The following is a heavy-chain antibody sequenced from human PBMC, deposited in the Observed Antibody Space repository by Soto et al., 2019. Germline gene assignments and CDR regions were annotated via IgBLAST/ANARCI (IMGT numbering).Heavy chain of an antibody. Sequence: GGSLRLSCAASGFTFSTYTMNRVRQAPGKGLEWISSISSGSSYIYYAGSVKGRFTISRDSAKNSLFLQMNSLRADDTAVYYCARDILSGGAYPDSWGQGTKVTVSS. D-gene: IGHD3-10*01. CDR3: ARDILSGGAYPDS. J-gene: IGHJ5*01. CDR1: GFTFSTYT. V-gene: IGHV3-21*01. CDR2: ISSGSSYI.